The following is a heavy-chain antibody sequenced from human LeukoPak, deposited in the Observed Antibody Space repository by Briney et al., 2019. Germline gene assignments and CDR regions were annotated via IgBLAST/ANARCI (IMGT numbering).Heavy chain of an antibody. CDR3: ARDRGYSADQ. J-gene: IGHJ4*02. CDR2: IHSDGSSP. D-gene: IGHD2-15*01. V-gene: IGHV3-74*01. CDR1: GFTVSSNY. Sequence: GGSLRLSCAVSGFTVSSNYMSWVRQAPGKGLEWVSHIHSDGSSPSYADSVKGRFTISRDNAKNMLYLQMNSLRAEDTAVYFCARDRGYSADQWGQGTLVTVSS.